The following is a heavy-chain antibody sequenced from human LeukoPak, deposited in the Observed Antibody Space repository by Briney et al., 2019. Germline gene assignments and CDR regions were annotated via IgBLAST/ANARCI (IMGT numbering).Heavy chain of an antibody. CDR3: ARGRGSS. CDR2: INTDGSST. V-gene: IGHV3-74*01. J-gene: IGHJ5*02. Sequence: GGSLRLSCAASGFTFSRYWMHWLRQGPGKGLVWVSRINTDGSSTDYADSVKGRFTISRDNAKNSLYLQMNSLRDEDTAIYYCARGRGSSWGQGTLVTVSS. D-gene: IGHD2-21*01. CDR1: GFTFSRYW.